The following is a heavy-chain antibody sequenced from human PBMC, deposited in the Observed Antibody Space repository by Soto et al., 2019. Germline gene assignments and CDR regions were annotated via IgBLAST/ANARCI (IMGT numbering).Heavy chain of an antibody. CDR1: GFTFSDHC. CDR2: TRNKGNSYTT. J-gene: IGHJ4*02. V-gene: IGHV3-72*01. Sequence: EVQLVESGGGLVQPGGSLRLSCAASGFTFSDHCMDWVRQAPGKGLEWVGRTRNKGNSYTTEYAASVKGRFTISRDDSKNSLYLQMSSLKTEDTAVYYCARVGVCSGGTCYPLDYWGQGTLVTVSS. D-gene: IGHD2-15*01. CDR3: ARVGVCSGGTCYPLDY.